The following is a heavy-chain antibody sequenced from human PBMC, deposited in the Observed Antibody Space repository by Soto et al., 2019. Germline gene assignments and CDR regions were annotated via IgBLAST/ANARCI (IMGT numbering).Heavy chain of an antibody. Sequence: GSLRLSCTASGFTFGDYAMSWVRQAPGKGLEWVGFIRSKAYGGTTEYAASVKGRFTISRDDSKSIAYLQMNSLKTEDTAVYYCTRVLYYYDSSGYYYPPYYFDYWGQGTLVTVSS. CDR2: IRSKAYGGTT. V-gene: IGHV3-49*04. CDR3: TRVLYYYDSSGYYYPPYYFDY. CDR1: GFTFGDYA. J-gene: IGHJ4*02. D-gene: IGHD3-22*01.